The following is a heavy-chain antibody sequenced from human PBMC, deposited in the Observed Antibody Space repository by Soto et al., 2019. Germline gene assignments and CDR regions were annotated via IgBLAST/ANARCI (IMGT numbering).Heavy chain of an antibody. Sequence: EVQLLESGGDLVQPGGSLRLSCVASGITFGSRAMSWVRQAPGKGLEWVSTITDTGGDTKYADSVRGRFTISRDNSKNTLYLQMSSLRAEDSAVYYCAKARGVLRYFDWLLASNWFDPWGQGTLVTVSS. V-gene: IGHV3-23*01. CDR1: GITFGSRA. CDR2: ITDTGGDT. CDR3: AKARGVLRYFDWLLASNWFDP. D-gene: IGHD3-9*01. J-gene: IGHJ5*02.